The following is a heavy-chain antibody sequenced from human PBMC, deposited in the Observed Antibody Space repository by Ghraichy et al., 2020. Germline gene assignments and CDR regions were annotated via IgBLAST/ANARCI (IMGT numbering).Heavy chain of an antibody. CDR2: INPDSGNT. CDR1: GYNFRNYA. CDR3: ARDEGSSWQLDY. J-gene: IGHJ4*02. Sequence: ASVKVSCKASGYNFRNYAMHWVRQAPGQRLEWMGWINPDSGNTKYSQKFQDRVTISRDTSASTAYMELSSLTFEDMAVYFCARDEGSSWQLDYWGQGTLVTVSS. D-gene: IGHD6-13*01. V-gene: IGHV1-3*01.